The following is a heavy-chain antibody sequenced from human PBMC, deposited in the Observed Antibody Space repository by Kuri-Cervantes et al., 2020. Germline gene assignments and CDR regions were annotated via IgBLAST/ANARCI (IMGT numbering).Heavy chain of an antibody. J-gene: IGHJ4*02. CDR3: AAVAATHDY. D-gene: IGHD6-19*01. CDR2: ISGYNGNT. CDR1: GHTLTNYG. V-gene: IGHV1-18*01. Sequence: ASVKVSCKTSGHTLTNYGITWVRQAPGHGPEWMGWISGYNGNTNYAQKFQGRVTITADESTSTAYMELSSLRSEDTAVYYCAAVAATHDYWGQGTLVTVSS.